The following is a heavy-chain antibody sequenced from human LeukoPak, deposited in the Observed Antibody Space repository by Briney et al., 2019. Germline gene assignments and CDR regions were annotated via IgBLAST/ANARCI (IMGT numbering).Heavy chain of an antibody. CDR2: IKSKTDGGTT. D-gene: IGHD3-22*01. J-gene: IGHJ4*02. V-gene: IGHV3-15*01. CDR1: GFTFSNAW. Sequence: GGSLRLSCAASGFTFSNAWMSWVRQAPGKGLEWDGRIKSKTDGGTTDYAAPVKGRFTISRDDSKNTLYLQMNSLKTEDTAVYYCTTVWVVVGYWGPGTLVTVSS. CDR3: TTVWVVVGY.